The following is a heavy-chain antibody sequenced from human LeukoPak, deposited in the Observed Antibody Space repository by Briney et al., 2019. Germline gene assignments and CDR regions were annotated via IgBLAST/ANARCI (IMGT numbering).Heavy chain of an antibody. J-gene: IGHJ4*02. V-gene: IGHV3-23*01. D-gene: IGHD3-16*01. Sequence: GGSLRLSCAASGFGFSTYGMTWVRQAPGKGLEWVSFISGSGGSIYYADSVKGRFIISRDNSKNMVYLQMNSLRVGDTAVYYCARDSLPLGEGVPYYFDYCGQGTLVAVSS. CDR1: GFGFSTYG. CDR2: ISGSGGSI. CDR3: ARDSLPLGEGVPYYFDY.